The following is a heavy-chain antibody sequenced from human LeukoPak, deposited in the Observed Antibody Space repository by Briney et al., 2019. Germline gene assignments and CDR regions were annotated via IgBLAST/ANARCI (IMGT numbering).Heavy chain of an antibody. D-gene: IGHD3-22*01. Sequence: SETLSLTCAVSGGSISSSNWWSWVRQPPGKGLEWIGEIYHSGSTNYNPSLKSRVTISVDKSKNQFSLKLSSVTAADTAVYYCARVGYYYDSSGYYVPDLFDYWGQGTLVTVSS. CDR3: ARVGYYYDSSGYYVPDLFDY. CDR1: GGSISSSNW. V-gene: IGHV4-4*02. J-gene: IGHJ4*02. CDR2: IYHSGST.